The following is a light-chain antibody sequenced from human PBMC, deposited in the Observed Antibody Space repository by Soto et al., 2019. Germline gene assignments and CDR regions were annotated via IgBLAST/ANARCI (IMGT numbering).Light chain of an antibody. CDR1: QSLNND. CDR3: MQALQSPRT. Sequence: DIQMTQSPSTLSASVGDRVTITCRASQSLNNDLAWYQQKPGKAPNLLIYLGSNRASGVPDRFSGSGSGTDFTLKISRVEAEDVGVYYCMQALQSPRTFGQGTKLEIK. J-gene: IGKJ2*01. CDR2: LGS. V-gene: IGKV1-5*03.